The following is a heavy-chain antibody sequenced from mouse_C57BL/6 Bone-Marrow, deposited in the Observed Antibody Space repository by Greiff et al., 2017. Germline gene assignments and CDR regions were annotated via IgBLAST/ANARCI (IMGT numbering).Heavy chain of an antibody. CDR3: AICDSPRFYARDY. CDR2: INPYNGGT. V-gene: IGHV1-19*01. Sequence: VQLKQSGPVLVKPGASVKMSCKASGYTFTDYYMNWVKQSHGKSLEWIGVINPYNGGTSYNQKFKGKDTLTVDKSSSTAYMELNSLTSEDSAVYYCAICDSPRFYARDYWGQGTSVTVSA. J-gene: IGHJ4*01. CDR1: GYTFTDYY. D-gene: IGHD1-1*01.